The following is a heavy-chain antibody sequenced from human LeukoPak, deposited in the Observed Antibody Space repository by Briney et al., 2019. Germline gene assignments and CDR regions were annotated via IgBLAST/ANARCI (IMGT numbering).Heavy chain of an antibody. J-gene: IGHJ4*02. Sequence: ASVKVSCKASGGSFSSYSINWVRQATGQGLEWMGWMNPNSGNTGYAQKFQGRVTMTRNTSISTAYMELSSLRSEDTAVYYCARTVFAVTTPGYWGQGTLVTVSS. CDR3: ARTVFAVTTPGY. CDR1: GGSFSSYS. D-gene: IGHD4-17*01. V-gene: IGHV1-8*02. CDR2: MNPNSGNT.